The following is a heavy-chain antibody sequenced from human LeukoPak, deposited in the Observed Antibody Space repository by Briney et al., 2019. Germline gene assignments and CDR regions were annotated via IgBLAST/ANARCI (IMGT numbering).Heavy chain of an antibody. Sequence: GGSLRLSCAASGLTFSSYAMTWVRQAPGKGLEGVSTINYSGSSTYYADSVKGRFTISRDNSKNTLYLQMGSLRAEDTAVYYCGKDSRTGGPRAFDSWGQGTLVTVSS. CDR3: GKDSRTGGPRAFDS. CDR2: INYSGSST. D-gene: IGHD2-8*02. V-gene: IGHV3-23*01. CDR1: GLTFSSYA. J-gene: IGHJ4*02.